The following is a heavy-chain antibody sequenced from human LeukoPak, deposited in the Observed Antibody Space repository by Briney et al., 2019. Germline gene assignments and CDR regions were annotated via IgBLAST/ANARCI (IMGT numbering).Heavy chain of an antibody. D-gene: IGHD3-10*01. V-gene: IGHV1-2*02. CDR3: ARAHRQGSGSYGISGDY. J-gene: IGHJ4*02. CDR1: GYTFTDYY. CDR2: INPYSGGT. Sequence: RASVKVSCKASGYTFTDYYMHWVRQAPGQGLEWMGWINPYSGGTNYAQKLQGRVTMTRDTSSSTAYMELSRLRSDDTAVYYCARAHRQGSGSYGISGDYWGQGTLVTVS.